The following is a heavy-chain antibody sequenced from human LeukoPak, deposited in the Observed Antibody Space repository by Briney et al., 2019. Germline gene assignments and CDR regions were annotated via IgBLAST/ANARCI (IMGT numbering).Heavy chain of an antibody. J-gene: IGHJ4*02. CDR1: GGSISSGGYY. CDR3: ARHSGIGMAQLYLDY. CDR2: IYYSGST. D-gene: IGHD1-26*01. V-gene: IGHV4-31*03. Sequence: SQTLSLTCTVSGGSISSGGYYWSWIRQHPGKGLEWIGYIYYSGSTYYNPSLKSRVTISADTSKNQFSLKVNSVTAADTAVYYCARHSGIGMAQLYLDYWGQGTLVTVSS.